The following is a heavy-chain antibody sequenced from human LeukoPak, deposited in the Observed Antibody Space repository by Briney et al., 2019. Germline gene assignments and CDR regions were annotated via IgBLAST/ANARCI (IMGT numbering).Heavy chain of an antibody. CDR1: GFTVSSSY. V-gene: IGHV3-66*01. CDR2: ISSAGTP. J-gene: IGHJ4*02. Sequence: GGSLTLSCAASGFTVSSSYMSWVRHAPGKGLEWVSIISSAGTPYYADSVKGRFTISRDNSKNTVYLQVNSLRDEDTAVYYCARDLEAANTYYFDYWGQGTMVTVSS. CDR3: ARDLEAANTYYFDY. D-gene: IGHD6-13*01.